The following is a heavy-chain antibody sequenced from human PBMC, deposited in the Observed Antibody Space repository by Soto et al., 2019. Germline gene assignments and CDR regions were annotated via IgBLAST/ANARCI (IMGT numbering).Heavy chain of an antibody. CDR1: GYPVTAYY. J-gene: IGHJ3*02. CDR2: INPATGAA. CDR3: ARGGGVGVAGSAAFEM. Sequence: QLHLVQSGAVVKKPGASVTVSCSASGYPVTAYYMHWVRQAPGRGVEWMGGINPATGAAKYTQTFQGRVTLTRDPSRSTVFMELSGLTSEDTAVFYCARGGGVGVAGSAAFEMWGQGTLVTVSS. V-gene: IGHV1-2*02. D-gene: IGHD3-3*01.